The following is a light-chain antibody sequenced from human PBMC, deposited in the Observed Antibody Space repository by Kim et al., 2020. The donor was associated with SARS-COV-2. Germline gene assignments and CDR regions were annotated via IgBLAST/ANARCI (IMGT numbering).Light chain of an antibody. CDR3: QSYDNSLSGYV. CDR1: SSNSGAGYE. CDR2: GDI. Sequence: QRATSPRTGISSNSGAGYEVHWYQQLPGPAPKLLIYGDINRPSGVPDRFSGSKSGTSASRAITGLQTEDEADDYCQSYDNSLSGYVFGSGTKVTVL. V-gene: IGLV1-40*01. J-gene: IGLJ1*01.